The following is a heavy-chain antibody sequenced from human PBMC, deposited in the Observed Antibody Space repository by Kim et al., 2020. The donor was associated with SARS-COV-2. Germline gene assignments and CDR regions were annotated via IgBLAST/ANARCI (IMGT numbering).Heavy chain of an antibody. Sequence: GGSLRLSCAASGFTFSNYNMNWVRQAPGKGLEWVSSISGSSRYIYYADSVKGRFTISRDNAKNSLYLQMNSLRAEDTALYYCAREPLEYITSSPPGYWGQGTLVTVSS. CDR3: AREPLEYITSSPPGY. J-gene: IGHJ4*02. CDR2: ISGSSRYI. CDR1: GFTFSNYN. V-gene: IGHV3-21*01. D-gene: IGHD6-6*01.